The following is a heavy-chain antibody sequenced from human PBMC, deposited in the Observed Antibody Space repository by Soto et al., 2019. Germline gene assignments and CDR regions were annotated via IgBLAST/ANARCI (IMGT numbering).Heavy chain of an antibody. D-gene: IGHD5-12*01. Sequence: SETLSLTCTVSCGSISSSSYYWGWIRQPPGKGLEWIGSIYYSGSTYYNPSLKSRVTISVDTSKNQFSLKLSSVTAADTAVYYCATVTDSGYDPRDAFDIWGQGTMVT. CDR1: CGSISSSSYY. V-gene: IGHV4-39*01. J-gene: IGHJ3*02. CDR3: ATVTDSGYDPRDAFDI. CDR2: IYYSGST.